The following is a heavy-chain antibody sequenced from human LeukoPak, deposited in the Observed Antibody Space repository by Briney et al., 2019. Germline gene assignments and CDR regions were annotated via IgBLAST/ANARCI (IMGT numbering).Heavy chain of an antibody. CDR3: ARVPNALSFDGSDD. J-gene: IGHJ4*02. V-gene: IGHV3-53*01. CDR1: GFTVSSNY. Sequence: GGSLRLSCAASGFTVSSNYMSWVRQAPGKGLEWVSVIYSGGSTYYADSVKGRFTISRDNPKNSLFLQMNSLRVEDTAVYYCARVPNALSFDGSDDWGQGVLVTVSS. CDR2: IYSGGST. D-gene: IGHD1-26*01.